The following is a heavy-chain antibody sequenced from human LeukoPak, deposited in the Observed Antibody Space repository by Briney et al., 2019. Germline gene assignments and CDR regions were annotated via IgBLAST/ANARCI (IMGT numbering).Heavy chain of an antibody. CDR1: GGTFTSYA. D-gene: IGHD3-10*01. CDR2: IIPIFGTA. J-gene: IGHJ4*02. Sequence: ASVKVSCKASGGTFTSYAISWVRQAPGQGLEWMGRIIPIFGTANYAQKFQGRVTITTDESTSTAYMELSSLRSEDTAVYYCARAEMVRGVNYWGQGTLVTVSS. CDR3: ARAEMVRGVNY. V-gene: IGHV1-69*05.